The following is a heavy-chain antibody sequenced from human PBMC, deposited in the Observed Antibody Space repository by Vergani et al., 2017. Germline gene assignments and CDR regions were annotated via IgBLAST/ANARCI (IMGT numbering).Heavy chain of an antibody. CDR1: GGSISSSSYY. V-gene: IGHV4-39*07. CDR2: IYYSGST. J-gene: IGHJ4*02. CDR3: ARVGTTVVTDDFDY. Sequence: QLQLQESGPGLVKPSETLSLTCTVSGGSISSSSYYWGWIRQPPGKGLEWIGIIYYSGSTYYNPSLKSRVTISVDTSKNQFSLKLSSVTAADTAVYYCARVGTTVVTDDFDYWGQGTLVTVSS. D-gene: IGHD4-23*01.